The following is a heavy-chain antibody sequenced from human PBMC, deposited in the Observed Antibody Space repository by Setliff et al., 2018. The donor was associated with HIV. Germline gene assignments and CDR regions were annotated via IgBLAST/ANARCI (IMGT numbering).Heavy chain of an antibody. D-gene: IGHD2-2*01. CDR1: GFTFSRYS. Sequence: GVLRLSCAASGFTFSRYSMNWVRQAPGKGLEWVSYISSVSGSTIYYADSVKGRFTISRDNAKNSMFLQMNSLRAEDTAVYYCATVGIWGIVVLAANPFLSDWGQGTLVTVSS. CDR3: ATVGIWGIVVLAANPFLSD. J-gene: IGHJ4*02. V-gene: IGHV3-48*01. CDR2: ISSVSGSTI.